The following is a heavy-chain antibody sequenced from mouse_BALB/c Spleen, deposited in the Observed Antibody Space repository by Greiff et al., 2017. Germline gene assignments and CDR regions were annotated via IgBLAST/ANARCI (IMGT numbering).Heavy chain of an antibody. Sequence: EVKLMESGGGLVQPKGSLKLSCAASGFTFTTYAMNWVRQAPGKGLEWVARIRSKSNNYATYYTDSVKDRFTISRDDSQSMLYLQMNNLKTEDTAMYYCVRYKTGRYFDYWGQGTTLTVSS. D-gene: IGHD1-3*01. CDR2: IRSKSNNYAT. CDR1: GFTFTTYA. CDR3: VRYKTGRYFDY. J-gene: IGHJ2*01. V-gene: IGHV10-1*02.